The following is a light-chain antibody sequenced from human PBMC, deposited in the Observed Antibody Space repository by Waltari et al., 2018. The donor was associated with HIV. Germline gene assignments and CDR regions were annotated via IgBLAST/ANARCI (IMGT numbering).Light chain of an antibody. J-gene: IGKJ4*01. Sequence: DIQMTQSPSSLSASVGDRVTITCQASQDISNYLNWYQHKPGKAPKLLIYDASNLETGVPSRFSGSGSGTDFTFTISSLQPEDIATYYCQQYGNLPPLTFGGGTKVEIK. CDR3: QQYGNLPPLT. CDR2: DAS. CDR1: QDISNY. V-gene: IGKV1-33*01.